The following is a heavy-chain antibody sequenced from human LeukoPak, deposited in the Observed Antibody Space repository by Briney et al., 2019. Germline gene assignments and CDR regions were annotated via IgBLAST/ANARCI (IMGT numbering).Heavy chain of an antibody. CDR1: GFTFNNYA. J-gene: IGHJ4*02. CDR2: ITISGDGT. Sequence: GGSLRLSCAGSGFTFNNYAMSWVRQTPRKGLEWVSTITISGDGTYYADPVKGRFTMSRDKSKNTLYLQMSSLRAEDTAVYYCVRAAPVDCSSTSCPLFDNWGPGILVTVSS. CDR3: VRAAPVDCSSTSCPLFDN. D-gene: IGHD2-2*01. V-gene: IGHV3-23*01.